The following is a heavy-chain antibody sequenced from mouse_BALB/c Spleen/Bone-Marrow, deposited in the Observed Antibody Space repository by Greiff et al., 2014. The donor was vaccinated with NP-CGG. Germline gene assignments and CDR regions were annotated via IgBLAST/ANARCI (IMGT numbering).Heavy chain of an antibody. V-gene: IGHV1-67*01. CDR3: ARNFYGSSYFDY. D-gene: IGHD1-1*01. CDR2: ISTYSGNT. CDR1: GYTFTAYA. J-gene: IGHJ2*01. Sequence: VKLMESGPELVRPGVSVKLSCKGSGYTFTAYAMHWVKQSHAKSLEWIGLISTYSGNTHYNQNFKGKATMTVDKSSSTAYMELAGLTSEDSAIYYCARNFYGSSYFDYWGQGTTLTVSS.